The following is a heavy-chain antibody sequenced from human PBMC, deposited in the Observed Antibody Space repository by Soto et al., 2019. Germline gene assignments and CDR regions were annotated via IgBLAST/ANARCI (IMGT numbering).Heavy chain of an antibody. V-gene: IGHV3-15*01. Sequence: GGSLRLSCAASGFTFSNAWMSWVRQAPGKGLERVGRIKSKTDGGTTDYAAPVKGRFTISRDDSKNTLYLQMNSLKTEDTAVYYCTTGPGYSGYDLAFDIWGQGTMVTVSS. CDR3: TTGPGYSGYDLAFDI. D-gene: IGHD5-12*01. J-gene: IGHJ3*02. CDR2: IKSKTDGGTT. CDR1: GFTFSNAW.